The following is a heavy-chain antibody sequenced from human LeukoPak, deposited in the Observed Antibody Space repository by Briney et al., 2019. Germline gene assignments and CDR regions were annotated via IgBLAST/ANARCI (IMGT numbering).Heavy chain of an antibody. Sequence: GGSLRLSCAASGFTSSNYAMSWVRQAPGKGLEWVSGVSGTGGTYYADSVKGRFTVSRDNSKNTLYLQMNSLRAEDTALYYCAKLVGSSSGWVDYWGQGTLVTVSS. CDR1: GFTSSNYA. CDR2: VSGTGGT. D-gene: IGHD6-19*01. V-gene: IGHV3-23*01. CDR3: AKLVGSSSGWVDY. J-gene: IGHJ4*02.